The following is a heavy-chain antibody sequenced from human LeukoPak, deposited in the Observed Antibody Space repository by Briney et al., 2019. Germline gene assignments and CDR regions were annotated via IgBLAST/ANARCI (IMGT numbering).Heavy chain of an antibody. CDR2: IYIGGNT. D-gene: IGHD1-1*01. Sequence: GGSLRLSCAASGFTLSSNYMTWVRQAPGEGLEWGSVIYIGGNTFYPDYVKGRLTVSRDTSKNTLTLEMYSLTTEDTAVYYCVRLNEGYYYYYMDVWGKGTTVTVSS. V-gene: IGHV3-66*02. CDR1: GFTLSSNY. J-gene: IGHJ6*03. CDR3: VRLNEGYYYYYMDV.